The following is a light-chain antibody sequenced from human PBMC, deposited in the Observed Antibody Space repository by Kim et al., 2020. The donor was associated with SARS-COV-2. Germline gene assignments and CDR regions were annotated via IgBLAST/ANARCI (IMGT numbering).Light chain of an antibody. CDR2: GAA. Sequence: ACVGDRVPSTWRASEDIGNDLGWYQQNPGRAPKRLIYGAANLQRGVPTMFSGSGSETECTLTINSLQPEDLATYFCLQHRTYPITFGQGTRLEIK. V-gene: IGKV1-17*01. J-gene: IGKJ5*01. CDR1: EDIGND. CDR3: LQHRTYPIT.